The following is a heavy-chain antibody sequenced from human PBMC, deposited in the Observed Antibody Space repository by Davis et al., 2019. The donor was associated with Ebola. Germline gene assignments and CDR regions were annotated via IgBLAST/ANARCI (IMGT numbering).Heavy chain of an antibody. D-gene: IGHD3-3*01. CDR2: IYPGDSDT. V-gene: IGHV5-51*01. J-gene: IGHJ5*02. CDR3: ARFSFPRTIFGVVTPPVGFDP. Sequence: GESLKISCRGSGYSFTTNWIAWVRQMPGKGLEWMGIIYPGDSDTRYSPSFQGQVTISADKSISTAYLQWSSLKASDTAMYYCARFSFPRTIFGVVTPPVGFDPWGQGTLVTVSS. CDR1: GYSFTTNW.